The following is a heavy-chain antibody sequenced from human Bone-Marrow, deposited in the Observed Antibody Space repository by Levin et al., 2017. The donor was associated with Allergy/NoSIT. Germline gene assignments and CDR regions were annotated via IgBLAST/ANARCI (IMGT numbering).Heavy chain of an antibody. Sequence: ASVKVSCKASGYTFTSYGISWVRQAPGQGLEWMGWISAYNGNTNYAQKLQGRVTMTTDTSTSTAYMELRSLRSDDTAVYYCASPNVATISATKPGGTTYYYDYGMDVWGQGTTVTVSS. CDR1: GYTFTSYG. V-gene: IGHV1-18*01. D-gene: IGHD5-12*01. CDR3: ASPNVATISATKPGGTTYYYDYGMDV. CDR2: ISAYNGNT. J-gene: IGHJ6*02.